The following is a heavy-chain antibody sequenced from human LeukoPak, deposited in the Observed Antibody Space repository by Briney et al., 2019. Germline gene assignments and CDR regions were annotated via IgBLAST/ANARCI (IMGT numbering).Heavy chain of an antibody. D-gene: IGHD6-6*01. CDR3: ARGFRVQRRIAARNPYYFDY. CDR2: IIPIFGTA. J-gene: IGHJ4*02. Sequence: GASVKVSCKASGGTFSSYAISWVRQAPGQGLEWMGGIIPIFGTANYAQKFQGRVTITADESTSTAYMELSSLRSEDTAVYYCARGFRVQRRIAARNPYYFDYWGQGTLVTVSS. V-gene: IGHV1-69*01. CDR1: GGTFSSYA.